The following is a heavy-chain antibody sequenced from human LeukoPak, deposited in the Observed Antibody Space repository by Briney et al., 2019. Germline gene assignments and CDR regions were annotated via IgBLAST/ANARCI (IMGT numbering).Heavy chain of an antibody. CDR2: IIPIFGTA. CDR1: GGTFSSYA. D-gene: IGHD1-26*01. Sequence: SVKVSCKASGGTFSSYAISWVRQAPGQGLEWMGGIIPIFGTANYAQKFQGRVTITADESTSTAYMELSGLRSEDTAVYYCARDGPRIMQWELLSGTLDTEFDYWGQGTLVTVSS. J-gene: IGHJ4*02. V-gene: IGHV1-69*01. CDR3: ARDGPRIMQWELLSGTLDTEFDY.